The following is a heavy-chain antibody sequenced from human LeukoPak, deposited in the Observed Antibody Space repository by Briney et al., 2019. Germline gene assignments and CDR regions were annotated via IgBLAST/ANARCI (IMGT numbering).Heavy chain of an antibody. J-gene: IGHJ4*02. CDR3: ARVGSWRTGVIDY. V-gene: IGHV1-46*01. Sequence: ASVKVSCKASGYIFTSNYMHWVRQAPGQGLEWMGIINPSGGSTSYAQKFQGRVTMTRDTSTSTVYMELSSLRSDDTAVYYCARVGSWRTGVIDYWGQGTLVTVSS. CDR1: GYIFTSNY. D-gene: IGHD1-1*01. CDR2: INPSGGST.